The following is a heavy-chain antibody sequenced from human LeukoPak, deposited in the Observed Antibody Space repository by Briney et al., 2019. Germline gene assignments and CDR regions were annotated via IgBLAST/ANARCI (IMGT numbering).Heavy chain of an antibody. D-gene: IGHD1-1*01. V-gene: IGHV4-30-2*01. Sequence: SETLSLTCAVSGDSISGGAYSWSWIRQPPGKGLEWIGYIYHSGSTYYNPSLKSRVTISVDRSKNQFSLKLTSVTAADTAVYYCARGTERASWFDPWGQGTLVTVSS. CDR2: IYHSGST. CDR1: GDSISGGAYS. CDR3: ARGTERASWFDP. J-gene: IGHJ5*02.